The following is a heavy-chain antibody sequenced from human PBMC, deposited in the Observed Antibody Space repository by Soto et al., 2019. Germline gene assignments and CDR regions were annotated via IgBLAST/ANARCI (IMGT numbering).Heavy chain of an antibody. Sequence: ASVKVSCKASGYTFSGYYIDWLRQAPGQGLEWMGWINPNSGGTNYAQKFQGRVTVTRDTPTSTAYMELSRLTSDDTAVYYCARSLTEGYCTITGCYTRPLYGMDVWGQGTTVTV. CDR3: ARSLTEGYCTITGCYTRPLYGMDV. CDR1: GYTFSGYY. V-gene: IGHV1-2*02. CDR2: INPNSGGT. J-gene: IGHJ6*02. D-gene: IGHD2-2*02.